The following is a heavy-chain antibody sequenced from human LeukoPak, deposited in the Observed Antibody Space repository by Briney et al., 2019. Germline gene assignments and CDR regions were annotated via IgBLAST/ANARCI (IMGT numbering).Heavy chain of an antibody. Sequence: SETLSLTCTVSGGSISSSSYYWGWIRQPPGKGLEWIGSIYYSGSTYYNPSLKSRVTISVDTSKNQFSPKLSSVTAADTAVYYCARYYYDSSGRGDNWFDPWGQGTLVTVSS. CDR1: GGSISSSSYY. CDR2: IYYSGST. D-gene: IGHD3-22*01. J-gene: IGHJ5*02. CDR3: ARYYYDSSGRGDNWFDP. V-gene: IGHV4-39*01.